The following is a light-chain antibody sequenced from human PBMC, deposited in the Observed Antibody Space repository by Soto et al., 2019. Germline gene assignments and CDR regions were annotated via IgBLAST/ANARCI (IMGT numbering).Light chain of an antibody. CDR3: AAWDDSLNGLYV. V-gene: IGLV1-44*01. CDR1: SSNIGSNT. CDR2: SKN. Sequence: SVLTQPPSASWTPGQRVTISCSGSSSNIGSNTVNWYQQLPGTAPKLLIYSKNQRPSGVPDRFSGSKSGTSASLAISGLQSEDEADYYCAAWDDSLNGLYVFGTGTKVTVL. J-gene: IGLJ1*01.